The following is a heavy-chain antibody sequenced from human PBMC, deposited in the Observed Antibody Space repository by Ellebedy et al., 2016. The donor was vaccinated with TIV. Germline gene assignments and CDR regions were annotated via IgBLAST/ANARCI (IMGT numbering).Heavy chain of an antibody. CDR1: GFTFRSYG. CDR2: IQYDKSDT. CDR3: AKLIQHTDKGAVDI. D-gene: IGHD2-21*01. J-gene: IGHJ3*02. Sequence: GESLKISCAASGFTFRSYGMYWVRQAPGKGPEWAAFIQYDKSDTHYADSVKGRFTISRDNSKNTLYLQMNSLRAEDTAVYYCAKLIQHTDKGAVDIWGQGTMVTVSS. V-gene: IGHV3-30*02.